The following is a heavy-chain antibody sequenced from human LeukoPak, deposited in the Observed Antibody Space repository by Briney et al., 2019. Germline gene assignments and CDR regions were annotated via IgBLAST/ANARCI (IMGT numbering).Heavy chain of an antibody. CDR2: IKQDGSEK. CDR3: ARSLDTVMARALGFDY. D-gene: IGHD5-18*01. J-gene: IGHJ4*02. V-gene: IGHV3-7*01. CDR1: GFTFSSYW. Sequence: GGSLRLSCAASGFTFSSYWMSWVRQAPGKGLGWVANIKQDGSEKYYVDSVKGRFTISRDNAKNSLYLQMNSLRAEDTAVYYCARSLDTVMARALGFDYWGQGTLVTVSS.